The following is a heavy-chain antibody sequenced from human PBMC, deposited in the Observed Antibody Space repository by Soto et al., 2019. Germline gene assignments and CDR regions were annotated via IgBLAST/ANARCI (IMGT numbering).Heavy chain of an antibody. CDR2: ISSSSSYI. Sequence: GGSLRLSCAASGFTFSSYSMNWVRQAPGKGLERVSSISSSSSYIYYRDSVEGRFTISRDNSKNMVYLQMNSLRAEDTAIYYCVRENYYYGMDVWGQGTTVTVSS. J-gene: IGHJ6*02. CDR3: VRENYYYGMDV. CDR1: GFTFSSYS. V-gene: IGHV3-21*01.